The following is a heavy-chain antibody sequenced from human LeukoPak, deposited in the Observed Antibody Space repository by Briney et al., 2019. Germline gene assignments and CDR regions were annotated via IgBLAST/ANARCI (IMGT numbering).Heavy chain of an antibody. J-gene: IGHJ6*03. V-gene: IGHV3-23*01. CDR3: ARDSSVGGYYYYMDV. CDR2: LRGDGET. D-gene: IGHD3-16*01. CDR1: GFIFSSYA. Sequence: GGSLRLSCAASGFIFSSYAMSWVRQAPARGLEWVSSLRGDGETFYADSVKGRFTISRDNAKNSLYLQMNSLRAEDTAVYYCARDSSVGGYYYYMDVWGKGTTVTVSS.